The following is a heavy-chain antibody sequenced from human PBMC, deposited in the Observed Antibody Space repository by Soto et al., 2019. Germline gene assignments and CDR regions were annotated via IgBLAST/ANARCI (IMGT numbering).Heavy chain of an antibody. CDR2: ISGSGGST. Sequence: GGSLRLSCAASGFTFSSYAMSWVRQAPGKGLEWVSAISGSGGSTYYADSVKGRFTISRDNSKNTRYLQMNSLGAEDTAVYYCAKDHAMTTVTTFSDWFDPWGQGTLVTVSS. D-gene: IGHD4-4*01. V-gene: IGHV3-23*01. CDR1: GFTFSSYA. CDR3: AKDHAMTTVTTFSDWFDP. J-gene: IGHJ5*02.